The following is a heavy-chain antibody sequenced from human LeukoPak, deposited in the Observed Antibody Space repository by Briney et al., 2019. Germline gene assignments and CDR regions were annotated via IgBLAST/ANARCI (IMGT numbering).Heavy chain of an antibody. CDR1: GDSISSYH. V-gene: IGHV4-59*01. D-gene: IGHD2-2*02. CDR3: ARYCNSTICYIPRAFDI. J-gene: IGHJ3*02. CDR2: IYYSGST. Sequence: PSETLSLTCTVSGDSISSYHWSWIRQPPGKGLEWIGYIYYSGSTNYNPSLKSRVTISVDTSKNQFSLNLSSVAAADTAVYYCARYCNSTICYIPRAFDIWGQGTMVTVSS.